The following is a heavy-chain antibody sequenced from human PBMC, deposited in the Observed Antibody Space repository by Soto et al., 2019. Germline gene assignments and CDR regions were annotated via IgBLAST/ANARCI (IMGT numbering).Heavy chain of an antibody. J-gene: IGHJ4*02. CDR2: MSAYNGNT. Sequence: ASVKVSCKASGYTFTNFGISWVRQAPGQGLEWMGWMSAYNGNTNYAQNFQGRVTMTTDTSTSTAYMELRSLRSDDTAVYYCGRWGNPIDYWGQGTLFTVSS. V-gene: IGHV1-18*01. CDR3: GRWGNPIDY. D-gene: IGHD3-16*01. CDR1: GYTFTNFG.